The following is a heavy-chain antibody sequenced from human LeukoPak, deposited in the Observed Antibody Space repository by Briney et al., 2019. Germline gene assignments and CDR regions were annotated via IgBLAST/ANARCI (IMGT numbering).Heavy chain of an antibody. D-gene: IGHD3-16*02. Sequence: PGGSLRLSCAASGFTFTSYGMHWVRQSPGKGLEWEAVISTDGSNEYYADSVKGRFTISRDNSKNTLYLQMNSLRTEDTALYYCAKGASDYIWGSFRPPDDYWGQGTLVTVSS. CDR3: AKGASDYIWGSFRPPDDY. J-gene: IGHJ4*02. CDR1: GFTFTSYG. V-gene: IGHV3-30*18. CDR2: ISTDGSNE.